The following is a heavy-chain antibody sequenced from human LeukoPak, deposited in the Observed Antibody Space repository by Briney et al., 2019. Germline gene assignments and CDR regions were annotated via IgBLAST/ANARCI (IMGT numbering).Heavy chain of an antibody. Sequence: GGSLRLSCAASGFTFSSYWMSWVRQAPGKGLEWVANIKQDGSEKYYVDSVKGRFTISRDNAKNSLYLQMNSLRAEDTAVYYCARAPRYRSGGSCYLGSLDYWGQGTLVTVSS. CDR3: ARAPRYRSGGSCYLGSLDY. D-gene: IGHD2-15*01. CDR1: GFTFSSYW. V-gene: IGHV3-7*01. J-gene: IGHJ4*02. CDR2: IKQDGSEK.